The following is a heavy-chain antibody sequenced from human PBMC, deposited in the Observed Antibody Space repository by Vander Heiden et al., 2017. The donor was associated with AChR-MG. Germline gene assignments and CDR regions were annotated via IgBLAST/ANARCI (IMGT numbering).Heavy chain of an antibody. D-gene: IGHD2-8*01. V-gene: IGHV1-69*06. Sequence: QVQLVQSGAEVKKPGSSVKVSCKASGGNFSSYAISWVRQAPGQGLEWMGGIIPIFGTANYAQKFQGRVTITADKSTSTAYMELSSLRSEDTAVYYCAIVLMVYADASEYYYYMDVWGKGTTVTVSS. CDR2: IIPIFGTA. J-gene: IGHJ6*03. CDR1: GGNFSSYA. CDR3: AIVLMVYADASEYYYYMDV.